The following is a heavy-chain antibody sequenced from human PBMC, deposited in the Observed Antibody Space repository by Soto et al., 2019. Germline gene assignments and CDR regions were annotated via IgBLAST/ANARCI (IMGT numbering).Heavy chain of an antibody. D-gene: IGHD3-22*01. CDR3: ARGDYSSGYYYLEWFDP. CDR2: MNPNSGNT. CDR1: GYTFTSYD. V-gene: IGHV1-8*01. Sequence: GASVKVSCKASGYTFTSYDINWVRQATGQGLEWMGWMNPNSGNTGYAQKFQGRVTMTRNTSISTAYMELSSLRSEDTAVYYCARGDYSSGYYYLEWFDPWGQGTLVTVSS. J-gene: IGHJ5*02.